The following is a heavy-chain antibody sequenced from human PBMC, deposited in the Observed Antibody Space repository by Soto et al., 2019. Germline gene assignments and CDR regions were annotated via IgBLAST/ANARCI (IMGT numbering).Heavy chain of an antibody. D-gene: IGHD2-15*01. Sequence: ASVNVSFKVSGYTLTELSMHWVRQAPGKGLELMGGFDPEDGETIYAQKFQGRVTMTEXXXXXXTXIXLXXXXSEXTAVYYCAARGKSSWPRSWFEPWGQGTLVTVAS. J-gene: IGHJ5*02. CDR2: FDPEDGET. CDR1: GYTLTELS. V-gene: IGHV1-24*01. CDR3: AARGKSSWPRSWFEP.